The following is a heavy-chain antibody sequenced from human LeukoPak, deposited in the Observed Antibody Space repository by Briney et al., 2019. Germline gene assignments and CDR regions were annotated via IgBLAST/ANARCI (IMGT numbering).Heavy chain of an antibody. Sequence: PGRSLRLSCAASGFTFDDYAMHWVRQAPGKGLEWVSGISWNSGSIGYADSVKGRFTISRDNAKNSLYLQMNSLRAEDMALYYCAKVVGSSWYSDDYWGQGTLVTVSS. CDR3: AKVVGSSWYSDDY. J-gene: IGHJ4*02. CDR2: ISWNSGSI. D-gene: IGHD6-13*01. CDR1: GFTFDDYA. V-gene: IGHV3-9*03.